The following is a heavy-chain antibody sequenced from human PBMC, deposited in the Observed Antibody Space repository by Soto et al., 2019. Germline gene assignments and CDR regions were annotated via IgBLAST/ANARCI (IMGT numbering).Heavy chain of an antibody. V-gene: IGHV4-31*01. D-gene: IGHD3-22*01. Sequence: VLLQESGLGAMKPSQTLSPTCTVIGDSVSSNNYYWSWIRQRPGKGLEWIGYIHYSGDSYDNPSLASQSTISMDWAKNQFSLKLRSVTAADTAIYYCARDVNDSSGSQGFDYWGQGTLVTVSS. CDR3: ARDVNDSSGSQGFDY. CDR1: GDSVSSNNYY. J-gene: IGHJ4*02. CDR2: IHYSGDS.